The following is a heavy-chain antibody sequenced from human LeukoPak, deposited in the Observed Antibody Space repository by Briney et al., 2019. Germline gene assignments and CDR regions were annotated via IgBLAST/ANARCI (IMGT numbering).Heavy chain of an antibody. Sequence: SETLSLTCTVSGYSISSGYYWGWIRQPPGKGLEWIGSMYHSGSTYYNPSLKSRVTISVDTSKNHFSLRLSSVTAADTAVYYCARSGNYAIGHDAFDIWGQGTMVTVSS. V-gene: IGHV4-38-2*02. D-gene: IGHD1-7*01. J-gene: IGHJ3*02. CDR2: MYHSGST. CDR3: ARSGNYAIGHDAFDI. CDR1: GYSISSGYY.